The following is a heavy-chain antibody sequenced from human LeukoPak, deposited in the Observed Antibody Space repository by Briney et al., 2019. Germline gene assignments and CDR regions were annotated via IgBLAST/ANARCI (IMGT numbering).Heavy chain of an antibody. CDR3: ARGNSYGLNDY. CDR2: IYTSGST. J-gene: IGHJ4*02. Sequence: SETLSLTCTVSGGSISSYYWSWIRQPAGKGLEWVGRIYTSGSTNYNPSFKSRVTMSVDTSKNQFSLKLSSVTAADTAVYYCARGNSYGLNDYWGQGTLVTVSS. D-gene: IGHD5-18*01. V-gene: IGHV4-4*07. CDR1: GGSISSYY.